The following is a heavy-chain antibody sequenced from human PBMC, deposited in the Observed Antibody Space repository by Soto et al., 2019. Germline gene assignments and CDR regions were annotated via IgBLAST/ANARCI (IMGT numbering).Heavy chain of an antibody. J-gene: IGHJ6*02. V-gene: IGHV3-64D*06. D-gene: IGHD6-13*01. CDR1: GFTFSSYA. Sequence: GGSLRLSCSASGFTFSSYAMNLVRQAPGKGLEYVSAISSNGGSTYYADSVKGRFTISRDNSKNTLYLQMSSLRAEDTAVYYCVKGGYSSSWYYYYYGMDVWGQGTTVTVSS. CDR2: ISSNGGST. CDR3: VKGGYSSSWYYYYYGMDV.